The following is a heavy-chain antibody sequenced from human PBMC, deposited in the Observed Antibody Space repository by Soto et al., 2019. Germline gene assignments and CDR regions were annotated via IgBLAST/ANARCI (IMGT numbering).Heavy chain of an antibody. CDR3: ARDRPRIQLRFLEWPRGRDAFDI. V-gene: IGHV4-31*03. J-gene: IGHJ3*02. D-gene: IGHD3-3*01. Sequence: QVQLQESGPGLVKPSQTLSLTCTVSGGSISSGGYYWSWIRQHPGKGLEWIGYIYYSGSTYYNPSLKSRVTISVATSKNQFSLKLSSVTAADTAVYYCARDRPRIQLRFLEWPRGRDAFDIWGQGTMVTVSS. CDR1: GGSISSGGYY. CDR2: IYYSGST.